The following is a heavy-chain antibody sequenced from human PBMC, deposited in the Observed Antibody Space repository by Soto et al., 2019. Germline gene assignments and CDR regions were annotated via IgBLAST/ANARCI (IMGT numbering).Heavy chain of an antibody. J-gene: IGHJ6*03. CDR1: GGSISSGGYY. CDR2: IYYSGST. CDR3: ARHGDYDYYYYMDV. Sequence: SETLSLTCTVSGGSISSGGYYLSWIRQHPGKGLEWIGYIYYSGSTYYNPSLKSRVTISVDTSKNQFSLKLSSVTAADTAVYYCARHGDYDYYYYMDVWGKGTTVTVSS. V-gene: IGHV4-39*01. D-gene: IGHD2-21*02.